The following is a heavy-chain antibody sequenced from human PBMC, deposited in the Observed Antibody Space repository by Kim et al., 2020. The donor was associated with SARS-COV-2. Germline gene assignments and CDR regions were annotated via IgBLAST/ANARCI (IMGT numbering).Heavy chain of an antibody. V-gene: IGHV3-48*03. CDR2: I. Sequence: IYYADSRRGRFTLSRDNDKNSLYLQMNSLRAEDTAVYYCARGPNYSPFDYWGQGTLVTVSS. CDR3: ARGPNYSPFDY. D-gene: IGHD4-4*01. J-gene: IGHJ4*02.